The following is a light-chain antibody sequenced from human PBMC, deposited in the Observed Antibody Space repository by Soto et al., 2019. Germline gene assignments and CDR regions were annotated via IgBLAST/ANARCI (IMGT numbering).Light chain of an antibody. CDR1: QSINAH. J-gene: IGKJ1*01. V-gene: IGKV3-15*01. CDR2: GAS. Sequence: EVVMTQSPATLSVSPGERVTLSCRASQSINAHLAWYQQKPGQAPRLLIHGASTRATGIPARFSGSGFGTEFLRTIGSLQSEDFAVDYCQQYNPWLWTFGQGTKVEIQ. CDR3: QQYNPWLWT.